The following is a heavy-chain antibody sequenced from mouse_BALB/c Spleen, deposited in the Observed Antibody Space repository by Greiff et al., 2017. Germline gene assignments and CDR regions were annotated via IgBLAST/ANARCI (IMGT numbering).Heavy chain of an antibody. D-gene: IGHD2-1*01. Sequence: VQLQQSGPELVKPGASVKISCKASGYTFTDYNMHWVKQSHGKSLEWIGYIYPYNGGTGYNQKFKSKATLTVDNSSSTAYMELRSLTSEDSAVYYCARRVYGNYFDYWGQGTTLTVSS. CDR1: GYTFTDYN. J-gene: IGHJ2*01. CDR2: IYPYNGGT. V-gene: IGHV1S29*02. CDR3: ARRVYGNYFDY.